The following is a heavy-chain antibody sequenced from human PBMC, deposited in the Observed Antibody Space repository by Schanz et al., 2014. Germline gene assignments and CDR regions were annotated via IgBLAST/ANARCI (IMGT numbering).Heavy chain of an antibody. V-gene: IGHV4-4*07. Sequence: QVQLQESGPGLVKPSETLSLTCTVSGDSISSYYWSWIRQPAGKGLEWIGHVYATGSTNYNPSLKSRVTMSVDTSKNQFSLKLSSVTAADTALYFCARDRGRIDYWGQGTLVTVSS. D-gene: IGHD1-26*01. CDR2: VYATGST. CDR3: ARDRGRIDY. J-gene: IGHJ4*02. CDR1: GDSISSYY.